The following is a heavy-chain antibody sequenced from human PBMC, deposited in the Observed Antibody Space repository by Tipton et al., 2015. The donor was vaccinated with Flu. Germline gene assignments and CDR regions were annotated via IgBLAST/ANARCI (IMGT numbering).Heavy chain of an antibody. Sequence: QLVQSGGGLVQPGGSLRLSCAASGFTFSSYAKHWVRRAPGKGLEYVSAISSNGGSTYYANSVKGRFTISRDNSKNTLYLQMGSLRAEDMAVYYCARDAIGQQLVLDYWGQGTLVTVSS. CDR2: ISSNGGST. CDR1: GFTFSSYA. CDR3: ARDAIGQQLVLDY. J-gene: IGHJ4*02. D-gene: IGHD6-13*01. V-gene: IGHV3-64*01.